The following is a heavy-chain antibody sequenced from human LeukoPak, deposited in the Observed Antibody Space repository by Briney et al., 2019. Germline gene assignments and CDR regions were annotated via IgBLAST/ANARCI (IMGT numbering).Heavy chain of an antibody. CDR2: INPNSGGT. CDR3: ARDLDLGYCSGGSCYSSDY. Sequence: GASVKVSCKASGYTFTGYYMHWVRQAPGQGLEWMGWINPNSGGTNYAQKFQGRVTMTRDTSISTAYMELSRLRSDDTAVYYCARDLDLGYCSGGSCYSSDYWGQGTLVTVSS. D-gene: IGHD2-15*01. V-gene: IGHV1-2*02. J-gene: IGHJ4*02. CDR1: GYTFTGYY.